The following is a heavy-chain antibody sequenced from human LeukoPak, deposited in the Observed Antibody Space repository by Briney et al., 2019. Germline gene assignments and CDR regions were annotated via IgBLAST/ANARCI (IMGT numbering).Heavy chain of an antibody. CDR3: ARVLEVGLSSSQRESYYYYYMDV. V-gene: IGHV1-18*01. CDR1: GYTFTSYG. CDR2: ISAYNGNT. J-gene: IGHJ6*03. D-gene: IGHD6-13*01. Sequence: ASVKVSCKASGYTFTSYGISWVRQAPGQGLEWMGWISAYNGNTNYAQKFQGRVTITADESTSTAYMELSSLRSEDTAVYYCARVLEVGLSSSQRESYYYYYMDVWGKGTTVTVSS.